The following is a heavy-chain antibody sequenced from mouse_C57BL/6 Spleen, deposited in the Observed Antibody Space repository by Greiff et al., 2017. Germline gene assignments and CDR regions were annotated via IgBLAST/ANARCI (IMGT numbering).Heavy chain of an antibody. V-gene: IGHV1-82*01. J-gene: IGHJ3*01. CDR1: GYAFSSSW. CDR2: IYPGDGDT. CDR3: ERIYDYDGAGFAY. Sequence: QVQLQQSGPELVKPGASVKISCKASGYAFSSSWMNWVKQRPGKGLEWIGRIYPGDGDTNYNGKFKGKATLTADKSSSTAYMQLSSLTSEDSAVYFCERIYDYDGAGFAYWGQGTLVTVSA. D-gene: IGHD2-4*01.